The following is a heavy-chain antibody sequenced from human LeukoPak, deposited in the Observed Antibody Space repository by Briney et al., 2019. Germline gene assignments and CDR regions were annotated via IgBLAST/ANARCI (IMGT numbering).Heavy chain of an antibody. Sequence: PGRSLRLSCAASGFTFSSYAMHWVRQAPGKGLGWVGVISYDGSNKYYADSVKGRFTISRDNSKNTLYLQMNSLRAEDTAVYYCASRRIVVVPAATLDYWGQGTLVTVSS. CDR2: ISYDGSNK. CDR3: ASRRIVVVPAATLDY. V-gene: IGHV3-30-3*01. CDR1: GFTFSSYA. D-gene: IGHD2-2*01. J-gene: IGHJ4*02.